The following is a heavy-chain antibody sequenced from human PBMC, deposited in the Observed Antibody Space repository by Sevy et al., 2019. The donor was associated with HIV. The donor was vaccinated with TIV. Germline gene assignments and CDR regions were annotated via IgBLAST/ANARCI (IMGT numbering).Heavy chain of an antibody. J-gene: IGHJ6*02. D-gene: IGHD2-2*01. CDR1: GFTFSSYA. V-gene: IGHV3-23*01. Sequence: GGSLRLSCAASGFTFSSYAMSWVRQAPGKGLEWVSAISGSGGSTYYADSVKGRFTISRDNSKNTLYLQMNSLRAEDTAVYYCAKDFCSSTSCYRGRNYYGMDVWGQGTTVIVSS. CDR2: ISGSGGST. CDR3: AKDFCSSTSCYRGRNYYGMDV.